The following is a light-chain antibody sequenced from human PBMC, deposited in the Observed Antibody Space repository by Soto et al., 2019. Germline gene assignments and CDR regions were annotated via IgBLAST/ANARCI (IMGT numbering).Light chain of an antibody. J-gene: IGLJ2*01. CDR3: CSYAGSGPVV. CDR1: RSDVGTYNF. V-gene: IGLV2-23*01. CDR2: EGT. Sequence: QSALTQPASVSGSPGQSITISCTGTRSDVGTYNFVFWYQQHPGKAPKLMIYEGTQRPSGVSTRFSGSKSGNTASLTISGLQAEDEADYYCCSYAGSGPVVFGGGTKLTVL.